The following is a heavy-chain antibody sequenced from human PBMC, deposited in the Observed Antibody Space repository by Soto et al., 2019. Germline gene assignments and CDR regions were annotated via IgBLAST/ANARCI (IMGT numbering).Heavy chain of an antibody. CDR2: IYYSGST. J-gene: IGHJ4*02. CDR3: ARSGGPPGRYCSGGSCYSSNFDY. Sequence: TLSLTCTVSGGSISSYYWSWIRQPPGKGLEWIGYIYYSGSTNYNPSLKSRVTISVDTSKNQFSLKLSSVTAADTAGYYCARSGGPPGRYCSGGSCYSSNFDYWGQGTLVTVSS. V-gene: IGHV4-59*01. D-gene: IGHD2-15*01. CDR1: GGSISSYY.